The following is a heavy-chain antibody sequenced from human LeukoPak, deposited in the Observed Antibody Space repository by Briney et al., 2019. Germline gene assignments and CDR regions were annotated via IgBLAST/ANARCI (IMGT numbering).Heavy chain of an antibody. CDR1: GFTFSSYE. V-gene: IGHV3-48*03. CDR3: ARRNYDGLWEDY. Sequence: GGSLRLSCAASGFTFSSYEMNWVRQAPGKGLEWVSYISSSGSTIYYADSVKGRFTISRDNAKNSLYLQMNSLRAEDTAVYYCARRNYDGLWEDYWGQGTLVTVSS. J-gene: IGHJ4*02. CDR2: ISSSGSTI. D-gene: IGHD3-10*01.